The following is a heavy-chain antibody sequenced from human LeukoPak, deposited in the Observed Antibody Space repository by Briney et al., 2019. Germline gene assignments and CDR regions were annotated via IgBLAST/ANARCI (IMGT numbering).Heavy chain of an antibody. D-gene: IGHD3-22*01. Sequence: GASVKVSCKASGGTFSSYAISWVRQAPGQGLEWMGIINPSGGSTSYAQKFQGRVTMTRDTSTSTVYMELSSLRSEDTAVYYCARVRYYYDSSAYPYYFDYWGQGTLVTVSS. CDR3: ARVRYYYDSSAYPYYFDY. CDR1: GGTFSSYA. V-gene: IGHV1-46*01. CDR2: INPSGGST. J-gene: IGHJ4*02.